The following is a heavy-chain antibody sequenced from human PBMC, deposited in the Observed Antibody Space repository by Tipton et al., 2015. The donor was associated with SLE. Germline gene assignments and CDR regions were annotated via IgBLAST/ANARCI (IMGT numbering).Heavy chain of an antibody. J-gene: IGHJ4*02. CDR3: ARDRRAGRQWLGNAFDY. Sequence: TLSLTCTVSGGSISSYYWSWIRQPPGKGLEWIGYIYYSGSTNYNPSLTSRVTMSIETSKSQFSLKLSSVTAADTAVYYCARDRRAGRQWLGNAFDYWGQGTLVTASS. D-gene: IGHD6-19*01. V-gene: IGHV4-59*12. CDR1: GGSISSYY. CDR2: IYYSGST.